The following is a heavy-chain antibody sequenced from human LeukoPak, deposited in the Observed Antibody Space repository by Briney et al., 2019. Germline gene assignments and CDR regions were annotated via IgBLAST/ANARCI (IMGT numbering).Heavy chain of an antibody. CDR2: IRSKAYGGTT. CDR1: GFTFGDYA. Sequence: GGSLRLSCTASGFTFGDYAMSWFRQAPGKGLEWVGFIRSKAYGGTTEYAASVKGRFTISRDDSKNTLYLQMNSLKTEDTAVYYCSGITMVRGVRYYFDYWGQGTLVTVSS. D-gene: IGHD3-10*01. CDR3: SGITMVRGVRYYFDY. J-gene: IGHJ4*02. V-gene: IGHV3-49*03.